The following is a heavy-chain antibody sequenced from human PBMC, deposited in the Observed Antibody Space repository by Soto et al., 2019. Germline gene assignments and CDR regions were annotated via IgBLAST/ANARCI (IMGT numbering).Heavy chain of an antibody. D-gene: IGHD2-8*01. CDR1: GFTFSNYG. CDR2: IWYDGSNK. CDR3: ARGRYCTNGVCYTEGED. V-gene: IGHV3-33*01. J-gene: IGHJ4*02. Sequence: QVQLVESGGGVVQPGRSLRLSCAASGFTFSNYGMHWVRQAPGKGLEWVAVIWYDGSNKYYADSVKGRFTISRDNSKKPPYPEMNSLRAEDTAVYYCARGRYCTNGVCYTEGEDWGQGTLVTVSS.